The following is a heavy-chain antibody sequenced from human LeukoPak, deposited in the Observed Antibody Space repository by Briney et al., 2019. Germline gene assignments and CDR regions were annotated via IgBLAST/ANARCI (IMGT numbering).Heavy chain of an antibody. CDR1: GYIFTRYY. D-gene: IGHD5/OR15-5a*01. CDR2: INPSGGST. CDR3: ARAGLSKGGFDY. J-gene: IGHJ4*02. V-gene: IGHV1-46*03. Sequence: ASVKDSCKASGYIFTRYYLHWARQAPGQGLEWMGIINPSGGSTSYVQKFQGRVTMTRDTSTSTVYMELSNLRSEDTAVYYCARAGLSKGGFDYWGQGTLVTIS.